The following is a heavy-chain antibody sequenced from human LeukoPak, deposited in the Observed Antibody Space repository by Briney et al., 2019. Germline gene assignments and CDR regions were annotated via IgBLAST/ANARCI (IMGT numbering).Heavy chain of an antibody. J-gene: IGHJ5*02. V-gene: IGHV3-23*01. Sequence: PGGSLRLSCAASGFTFSSYAMSWVRQAPGKGLEWVSAISGSGGSTYYVDSVKGRFTISRDNSKNTLYLQINSQRAEDTAVYFCARGAGTMRGWFDPWGQGTLVTVSS. D-gene: IGHD1-7*01. CDR2: ISGSGGST. CDR1: GFTFSSYA. CDR3: ARGAGTMRGWFDP.